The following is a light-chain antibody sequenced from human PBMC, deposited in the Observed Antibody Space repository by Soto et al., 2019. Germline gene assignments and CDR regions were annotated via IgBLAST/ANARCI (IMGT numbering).Light chain of an antibody. J-gene: IGKJ1*01. CDR2: DVS. CDR3: QQSYSTSWT. Sequence: IQRTQSPSTLSASVVNRVIITCRASQSISNWLAWYQQKPGKAPKPLIYDVSSLESGVPSRFSGSGSGTDFTLTISSLQPEDFATYYCQQSYSTSWTFGQGTKVDIK. CDR1: QSISNW. V-gene: IGKV1-5*01.